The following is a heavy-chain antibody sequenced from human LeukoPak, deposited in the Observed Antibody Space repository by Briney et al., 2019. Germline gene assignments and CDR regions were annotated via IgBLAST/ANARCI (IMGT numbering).Heavy chain of an antibody. D-gene: IGHD2-15*01. CDR2: ISYDGSNK. CDR3: AKGDGVVVVAAVGGNWFDP. J-gene: IGHJ5*02. Sequence: GRSLRLSCAASGFTFSSYGMHWVRQAPGKGLEWVAVISYDGSNKYYADSVKGRFTISRDNSKNTLYLQMNSLRAEDTAVYYCAKGDGVVVVAAVGGNWFDPWGQETLVTVSS. CDR1: GFTFSSYG. V-gene: IGHV3-30*18.